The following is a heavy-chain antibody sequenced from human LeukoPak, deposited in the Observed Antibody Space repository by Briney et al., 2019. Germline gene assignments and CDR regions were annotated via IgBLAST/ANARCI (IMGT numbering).Heavy chain of an antibody. CDR1: GFTFTNYW. CDR3: ARDWCSITHCHGHDALDI. J-gene: IGHJ3*02. Sequence: TGGSLRLSCAASGFTFTNYWMHWVRQAPGKGLVWVSRVNTDETVTAYADSVKGRFTISRDNAKHTLYLQMNSLRAEDTAVYYCARDWCSITHCHGHDALDIWGQGTMVAVSS. D-gene: IGHD2-2*01. V-gene: IGHV3-74*01. CDR2: VNTDETVT.